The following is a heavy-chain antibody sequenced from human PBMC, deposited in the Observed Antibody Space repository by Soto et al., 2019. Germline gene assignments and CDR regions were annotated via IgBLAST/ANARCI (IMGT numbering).Heavy chain of an antibody. CDR1: GFTFSSYA. J-gene: IGHJ6*02. Sequence: QVQLVESGGGVVQPGRSLRLSCAASGFTFSSYAMHWVRQAPGKGPEWVAVISYDGSNKYYADSVKGRFTISRDNSKNTLYLQVNSLRAEDTAVYYCARDQSITIFGVGVAKSYYYYGMDVWGQGTTVTVSS. V-gene: IGHV3-30-3*01. D-gene: IGHD3-3*01. CDR3: ARDQSITIFGVGVAKSYYYYGMDV. CDR2: ISYDGSNK.